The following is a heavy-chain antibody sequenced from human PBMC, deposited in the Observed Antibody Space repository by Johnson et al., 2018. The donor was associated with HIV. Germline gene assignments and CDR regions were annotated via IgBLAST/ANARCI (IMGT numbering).Heavy chain of an antibody. J-gene: IGHJ3*02. V-gene: IGHV3-15*01. Sequence: VQLVESGGGLVKPGGSLRLSCAASGFTFTYAWMSWVRRAPGKGLEWVGRIKSRTDGGTTDYTAPVKGRFTISRDDSKNTLYLQMNSLKTEDTAVYFCTTRTWSDACDIWVRGTMVTGSS. CDR2: IKSRTDGGTT. CDR1: GFTFTYAW. D-gene: IGHD1-1*01. CDR3: TTRTWSDACDI.